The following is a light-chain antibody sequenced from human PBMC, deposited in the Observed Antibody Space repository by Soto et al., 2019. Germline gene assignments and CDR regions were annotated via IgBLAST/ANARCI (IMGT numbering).Light chain of an antibody. V-gene: IGKV3-20*01. CDR3: QHYGRSQWT. J-gene: IGKJ1*01. CDR2: GAS. Sequence: EIVLTQSPGTLSLSPGERATLSCRASQSVGSRYLAWYQQKPGQAPRLLIYGASSRATGIPDRFSGSGSGTDFTLTVSRLEPEDFAVYYCQHYGRSQWTVGQVTKVEIK. CDR1: QSVGSRY.